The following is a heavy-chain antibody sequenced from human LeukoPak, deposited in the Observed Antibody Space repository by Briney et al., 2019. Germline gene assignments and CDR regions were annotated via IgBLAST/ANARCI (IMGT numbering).Heavy chain of an antibody. V-gene: IGHV1-46*01. D-gene: IGHD3-3*01. CDR2: INPSGGST. CDR1: GYTFTSYY. Sequence: ASVKVSCKASGYTFTSYYMHWVRQAPGQGLEWMGIINPSGGSTSYAQKFQGRVTMTRDTSTSTVYMELSSLRSEDTAVHYCARDPLSHYDFWSGYLNWFDPWGQGTLVTVSS. J-gene: IGHJ5*02. CDR3: ARDPLSHYDFWSGYLNWFDP.